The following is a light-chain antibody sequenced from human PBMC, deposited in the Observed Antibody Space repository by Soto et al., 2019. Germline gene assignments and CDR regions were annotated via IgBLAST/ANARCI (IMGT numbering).Light chain of an antibody. CDR1: QSVSSY. CDR2: DTS. J-gene: IGKJ4*01. V-gene: IGKV3-20*01. CDR3: QQYGSSPLT. Sequence: EIVLTQSPGTLSLSVGERVTLSCWASQSVSSYLAWYQQTPGQAPRLLIYDTSNRATGTPDRFSGSGSGTDFTLTISRLEPEDFTVYYCQQYGSSPLTFGGGTTVEIK.